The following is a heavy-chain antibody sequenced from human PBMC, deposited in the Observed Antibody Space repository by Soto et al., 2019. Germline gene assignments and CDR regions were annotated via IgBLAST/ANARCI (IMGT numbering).Heavy chain of an antibody. CDR3: ARGVHWGNWFDP. CDR1: GYTFTSYD. J-gene: IGHJ5*02. D-gene: IGHD7-27*01. Sequence: ASVKVSCKASGYTFTSYDINWVRQATGQGLEWMGWMNPNSGNTGYAQKFQGRVTMTRNTSISTAYMELSSLRSEDTAVYYCARGVHWGNWFDPWGQGTLVTFSS. V-gene: IGHV1-8*01. CDR2: MNPNSGNT.